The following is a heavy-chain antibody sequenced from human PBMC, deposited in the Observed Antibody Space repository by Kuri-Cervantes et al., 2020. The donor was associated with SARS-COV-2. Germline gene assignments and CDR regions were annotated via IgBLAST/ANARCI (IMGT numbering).Heavy chain of an antibody. CDR2: INPNSGGT. J-gene: IGHJ3*02. D-gene: IGHD2/OR15-2a*01. Sequence: ASVKVSCKASGYTFTSYDINWVRQAPGQGLEWMGWINPNSGGTNYAQKFQGRVTMTRDTSTSTVYMELSSLRSEDTAVYYCARVRVIVRRPGKRGDGIDAFDIWGQGTMVTVSS. V-gene: IGHV1-2*02. CDR1: GYTFTSYD. CDR3: ARVRVIVRRPGKRGDGIDAFDI.